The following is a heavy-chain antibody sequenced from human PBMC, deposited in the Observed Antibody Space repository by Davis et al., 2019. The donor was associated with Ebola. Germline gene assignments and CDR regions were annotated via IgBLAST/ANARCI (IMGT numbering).Heavy chain of an antibody. J-gene: IGHJ6*02. CDR1: GFTFSSYG. D-gene: IGHD4-23*01. V-gene: IGHV3-30*18. CDR3: AKSTVVTHYYYSYYGMDV. CDR2: ISYDGSNK. Sequence: PGGSLRLSCAASGFTFSSYGMHWVRQAPGKGLEWVAVISYDGSNKYYADSVKGRFTISRDNSKNTLYLQMNSLRAEDTAVYYCAKSTVVTHYYYSYYGMDVWGQGTTVTVSS.